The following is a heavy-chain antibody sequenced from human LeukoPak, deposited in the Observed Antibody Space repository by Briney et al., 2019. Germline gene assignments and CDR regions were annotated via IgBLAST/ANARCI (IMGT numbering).Heavy chain of an antibody. J-gene: IGHJ6*03. D-gene: IGHD6-13*01. CDR3: ARGAAGTHYYYYYMDV. CDR2: ISVYNGNT. CDR1: GYTFTSYG. V-gene: IGHV1-18*01. Sequence: GASVKVSCKASGYTFTSYGISWVRQAPGQGLEWMGWISVYNGNTNYAQKLQGRVTMTTDASTSTAYMELRSLRSDDTAVYYCARGAAGTHYYYYYMDVWGKGTTVTISS.